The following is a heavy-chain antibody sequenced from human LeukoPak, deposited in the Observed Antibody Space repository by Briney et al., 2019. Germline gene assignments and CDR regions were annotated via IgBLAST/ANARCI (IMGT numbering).Heavy chain of an antibody. CDR2: ISWNSGSI. CDR3: AKSRSVAGHGGDAFDI. J-gene: IGHJ3*02. D-gene: IGHD6-19*01. V-gene: IGHV3-9*03. Sequence: AGRSLRLSCAASGFTFDDYAMHWVRQAPGKGLEWVSGISWNSGSIGYADSVKGRFTISRDNAKNSLYLQMNSLRPEDMALYYCAKSRSVAGHGGDAFDIWGQGTMVTVSS. CDR1: GFTFDDYA.